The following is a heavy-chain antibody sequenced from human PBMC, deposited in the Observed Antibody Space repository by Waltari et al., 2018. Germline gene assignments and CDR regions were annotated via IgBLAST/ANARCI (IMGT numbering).Heavy chain of an antibody. Sequence: QVQLQQWGAGLLKPSETLSLTCAVYGGSFSGYYWSWIRQPPGKGLEWIGEINHSGRTNYNPSLKSRVTISVDTSKNQFSLKLSSVTAADTAVYYCARRVRGVTRATDYWGQGTLVAVSS. D-gene: IGHD3-10*01. CDR1: GGSFSGYY. J-gene: IGHJ4*02. CDR3: ARRVRGVTRATDY. V-gene: IGHV4-34*01. CDR2: INHSGRT.